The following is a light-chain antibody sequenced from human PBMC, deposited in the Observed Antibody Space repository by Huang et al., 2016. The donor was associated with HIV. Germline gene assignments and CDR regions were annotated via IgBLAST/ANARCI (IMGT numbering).Light chain of an antibody. CDR3: QQRDT. CDR1: QSVSRN. Sequence: EIVLTQSPATLSLSPGERATLSCRASQSVSRNLGWYQQKFGQAPRLVIYDASTRAAGIPARVSGSGSGTTITRTISSLEPEDCAVYYCQQRDTFGPGTRLEIK. V-gene: IGKV3-11*01. CDR2: DAS. J-gene: IGKJ5*01.